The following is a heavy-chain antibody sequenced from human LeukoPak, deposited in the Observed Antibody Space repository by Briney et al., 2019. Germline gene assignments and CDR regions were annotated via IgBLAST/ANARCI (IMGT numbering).Heavy chain of an antibody. Sequence: SETLSLTCTVSGGSISSGDYYWSWIRQPPGKGLEWIGYIYYSGSTYYNPSLKSRVTISVDTSKNQFSLKLSSVTAADTAVYYCATRVFGWNDALGASDAFDIWGQGTMVTVSS. CDR3: ATRVFGWNDALGASDAFDI. D-gene: IGHD1-1*01. V-gene: IGHV4-30-4*01. J-gene: IGHJ3*02. CDR2: IYYSGST. CDR1: GGSISSGDYY.